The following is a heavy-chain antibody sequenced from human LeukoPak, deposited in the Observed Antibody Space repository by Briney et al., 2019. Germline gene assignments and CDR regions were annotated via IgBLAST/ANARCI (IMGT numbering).Heavy chain of an antibody. V-gene: IGHV3-23*01. J-gene: IGHJ4*02. Sequence: GSLRLSCAASGFTFGSYAMSWVRQAPGKGLQLVSAISGSGASTYYVDSVKGRFTISRDNSKNTLYLQINSLRAEDTAVYYCAKSYSSSSSAYQTDWGQGTLVTVSS. CDR2: ISGSGAST. D-gene: IGHD6-13*01. CDR3: AKSYSSSSSAYQTD. CDR1: GFTFGSYA.